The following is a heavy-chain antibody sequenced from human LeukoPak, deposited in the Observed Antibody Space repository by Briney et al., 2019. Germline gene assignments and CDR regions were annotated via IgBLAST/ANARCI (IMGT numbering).Heavy chain of an antibody. J-gene: IGHJ6*02. D-gene: IGHD3-3*01. CDR1: GGSIRSSYYY. CDR2: IYYVGSP. V-gene: IGHV4-39*01. Sequence: SETLSLTCTVSGGSIRSSYYYWGWIRQNPWKGLEWIGSIYYVGSPHYNPSLNSRQVTMSVDTLKNQFSLKLTSVTAADTAVYYCARLPITKRAMDVWGQGTTVTVSS. CDR3: ARLPITKRAMDV.